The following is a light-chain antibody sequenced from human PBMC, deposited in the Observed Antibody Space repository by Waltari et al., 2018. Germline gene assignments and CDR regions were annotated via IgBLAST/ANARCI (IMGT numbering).Light chain of an antibody. J-gene: IGLJ2*01. V-gene: IGLV1-40*01. CDR1: RSNIGAGYD. Sequence: QSVLTQPPSVSGAPGQRVTISCTGSRSNIGAGYDVHWYQQLPGTAPKLLIYCNSNRPSGVPDRFSGSKSGTSASLAITGLQAEDEADYYCQSYDSSLSGVVFGGGTKLTVL. CDR3: QSYDSSLSGVV. CDR2: CNS.